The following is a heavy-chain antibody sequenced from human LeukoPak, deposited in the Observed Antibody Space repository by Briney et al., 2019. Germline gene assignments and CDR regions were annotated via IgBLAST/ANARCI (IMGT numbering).Heavy chain of an antibody. V-gene: IGHV1-3*03. CDR1: GYTFTSYA. CDR2: INAGDGNT. D-gene: IGHD2-2*01. J-gene: IGHJ3*02. CDR3: ARVAILGYCSSTSCYGNAFDI. Sequence: ASVKVSCKAYGYTFTSYAMHWVRQAPGQRLEWMGWINAGDGNTKYSQEFQGRVTITRDTSASTAYMELSSLRSEDMAVYYCARVAILGYCSSTSCYGNAFDIWGQGTMVTVSS.